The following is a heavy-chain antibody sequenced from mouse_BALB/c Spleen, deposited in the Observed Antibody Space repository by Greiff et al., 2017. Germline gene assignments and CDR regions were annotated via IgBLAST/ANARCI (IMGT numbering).Heavy chain of an antibody. D-gene: IGHD1-1*01. Sequence: EVKVEESGGGLVKPGGSLKLSCAASGFTFSSYAMSWVRQTPEKRLEWVASISSGGSTYYPDSVKGRFTISRDNARNILYLQMSSLRSEDTAMYYCARGTTVVATNAMDYWGQGTSVTVSS. CDR1: GFTFSSYA. CDR3: ARGTTVVATNAMDY. J-gene: IGHJ4*01. CDR2: ISSGGST. V-gene: IGHV5-6-5*01.